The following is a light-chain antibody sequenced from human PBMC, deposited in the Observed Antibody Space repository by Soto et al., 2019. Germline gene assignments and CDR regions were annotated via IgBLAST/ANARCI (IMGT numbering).Light chain of an antibody. CDR2: AAS. V-gene: IGKV1-6*01. Sequence: AIQMTQSPSSLSASVGDRVTISCRASQGIRSDLAWYQQKPGKAPKLLIFAASNLQSGVPSRFSGRGSATDFTLTISSLQPEDFATYYCLQSYNFPRTFGQGTKVEIK. CDR3: LQSYNFPRT. J-gene: IGKJ1*01. CDR1: QGIRSD.